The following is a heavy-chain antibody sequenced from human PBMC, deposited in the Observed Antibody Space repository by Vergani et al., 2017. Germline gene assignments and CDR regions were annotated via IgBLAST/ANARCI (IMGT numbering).Heavy chain of an antibody. CDR1: GFTFSTYA. Sequence: EVQLLESGGSLKQPGGSVRLSCAASGFTFSTYAMHWVRQAPGKGLEWVSALTGGGGSTYYADSFKGRFIISRDNSRDTLYLQMNSLRPEDTATYYCVKDGGGYEDFFVAWGQEALVTVAS. V-gene: IGHV3-23*01. CDR2: LTGGGGST. J-gene: IGHJ5*02. CDR3: VKDGGGYEDFFVA. D-gene: IGHD2-15*01.